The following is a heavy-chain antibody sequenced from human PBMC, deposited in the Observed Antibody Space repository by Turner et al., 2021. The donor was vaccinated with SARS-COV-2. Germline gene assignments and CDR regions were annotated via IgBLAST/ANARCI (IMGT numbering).Heavy chain of an antibody. CDR3: AREMSVRDGYNYWSYYFDY. CDR2: ISYDGSNK. D-gene: IGHD5-12*01. Sequence: QVQLVESGGGVVQPGRSLRLSCAASGFTFSNYAMHWVRQAPGKGLEWVAVISYDGSNKYYADSVKGRFTISRDNSKNTLYLQINSLRPEDTAVYYCAREMSVRDGYNYWSYYFDYWGQGTLVTVSS. J-gene: IGHJ4*02. CDR1: GFTFSNYA. V-gene: IGHV3-30*04.